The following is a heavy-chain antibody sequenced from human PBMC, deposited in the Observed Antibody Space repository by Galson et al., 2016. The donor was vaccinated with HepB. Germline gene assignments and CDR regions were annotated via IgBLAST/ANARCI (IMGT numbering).Heavy chain of an antibody. Sequence: SLRLSCAASGFTVSSYGMIWVRQAPGEGLEWVSDINDSGSAKNYGDSVKGRFTISRDNVKNSLYLQMNSLRVEDTAVYFCAREPFIGPWDYWGPGTPVTVSA. CDR1: GFTVSSYG. J-gene: IGHJ4*02. V-gene: IGHV3-7*03. CDR2: INDSGSAK. CDR3: AREPFIGPWDY.